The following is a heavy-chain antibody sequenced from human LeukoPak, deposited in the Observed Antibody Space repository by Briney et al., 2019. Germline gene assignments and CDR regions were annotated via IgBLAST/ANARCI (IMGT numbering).Heavy chain of an antibody. V-gene: IGHV4-39*01. D-gene: IGHD3-10*01. J-gene: IGHJ4*02. CDR1: GGSISTSY. Sequence: SETLSLTCTVSGGSISTSYCGWVHQPPGNELQWIGSMHYSGGTRYNPSLNSRVTISVDTSQNQFSLKLSSVTAADTAVYYCATGPMMVRSLYWGQGTLVTVSA. CDR3: ATGPMMVRSLY. CDR2: MHYSGGT.